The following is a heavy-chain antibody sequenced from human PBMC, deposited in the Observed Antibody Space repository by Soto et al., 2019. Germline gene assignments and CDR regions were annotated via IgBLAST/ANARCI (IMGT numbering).Heavy chain of an antibody. CDR3: ARRKVDLAAAGGRTWFDP. V-gene: IGHV4-39*01. D-gene: IGHD6-13*01. Sequence: SETLSLTCTVSGGSISSSSYYWGWIRQPPGKGLEWIGSIYYSGSTYYNPSLKSRVTISVNTSKNQFSLKLSSVTAADTAVYYCARRKVDLAAAGGRTWFDPWAQGTLVPISS. CDR1: GGSISSSSYY. J-gene: IGHJ5*02. CDR2: IYYSGST.